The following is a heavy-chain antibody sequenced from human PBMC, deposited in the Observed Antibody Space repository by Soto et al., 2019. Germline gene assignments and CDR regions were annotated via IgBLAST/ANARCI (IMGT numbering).Heavy chain of an antibody. CDR3: ATFPPEGRTATPHGDDAFDI. CDR2: INHSGSP. J-gene: IGHJ3*02. V-gene: IGHV4-34*02. Sequence: QLHLEQRGAGLLKPSETLSLTCDVYGGSFSGYYWSWIRQAPGKGLEWIVEINHSGSPNYNPSLQSRVSVSVDTSKTHFSLKLNSVTAADTAVYYCATFPPEGRTATPHGDDAFDIWGQGTLVTVSS. CDR1: GGSFSGYY. D-gene: IGHD3-10*01.